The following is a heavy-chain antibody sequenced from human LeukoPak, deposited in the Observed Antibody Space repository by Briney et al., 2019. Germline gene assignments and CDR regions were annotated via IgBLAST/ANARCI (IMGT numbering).Heavy chain of an antibody. V-gene: IGHV3-30*02. CDR1: GFTFSGYG. Sequence: PGGSLRLSCAASGFTFSGYGMHWVRQAPGKGLEWVAFIRYDGSNKYYADSVKGRFTTSRDNSKNTLCLQMNSLRAEDTAVYYCAKSGHDFNWFDPWGQGTLVTVSS. CDR2: IRYDGSNK. J-gene: IGHJ5*02. CDR3: AKSGHDFNWFDP. D-gene: IGHD2-21*02.